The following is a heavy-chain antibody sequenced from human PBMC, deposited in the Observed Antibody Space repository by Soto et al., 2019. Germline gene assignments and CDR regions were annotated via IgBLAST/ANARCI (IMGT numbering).Heavy chain of an antibody. V-gene: IGHV1-69*13. CDR2: IIPMSGTA. D-gene: IGHD3-3*01. J-gene: IGHJ4*02. CDR1: GGTFSSYA. Sequence: SVKVSCKASGGTFSSYAISWVRQAPGQGFEWMGGIIPMSGTANYAQKFQGRVTITADESTSTAYMELSSLRSEDTAVYFCARDWNYDHDYWGQGTLVTVSS. CDR3: ARDWNYDHDY.